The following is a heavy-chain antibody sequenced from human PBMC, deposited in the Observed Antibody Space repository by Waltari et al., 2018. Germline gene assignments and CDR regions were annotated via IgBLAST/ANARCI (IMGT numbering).Heavy chain of an antibody. D-gene: IGHD1-26*01. V-gene: IGHV3-30*04. CDR1: GFTFSPHA. CDR3: GAGNSGNIDY. CDR2: ISYEGSKT. J-gene: IGHJ4*02. Sequence: QVQLVESGGGAVQHGRSLRLSCAASGFTFSPHAMHWVRQAPGMGLEWVAVISYEGSKTYYVDSVKGRFTISRDNSKGTLYLQMSSLRAEDTAVYYWGAGNSGNIDYWGQGTLVTVSS.